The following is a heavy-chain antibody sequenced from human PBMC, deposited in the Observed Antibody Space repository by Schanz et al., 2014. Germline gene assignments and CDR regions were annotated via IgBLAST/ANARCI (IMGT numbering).Heavy chain of an antibody. D-gene: IGHD4-17*01. J-gene: IGHJ6*02. CDR3: AKDRGGDYEVSYYYGMDV. V-gene: IGHV3-74*01. Sequence: EVQLVESGGGVVHPGGSLRLSCAASGFTFSSYWMHWVRQAPGKGLVWVSRIQSDGSITTYADSVKGRFAISRDNAKNTLYLQMNSLGAEDTAVYYCAKDRGGDYEVSYYYGMDVWGQGTTVTVSS. CDR1: GFTFSSYW. CDR2: IQSDGSIT.